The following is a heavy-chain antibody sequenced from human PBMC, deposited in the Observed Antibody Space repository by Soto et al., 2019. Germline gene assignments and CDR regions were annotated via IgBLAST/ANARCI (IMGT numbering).Heavy chain of an antibody. CDR3: ARDFPSSGWYPEGFDY. D-gene: IGHD6-19*01. CDR1: GFTFSSYW. V-gene: IGHV3-7*01. J-gene: IGHJ4*02. Sequence: EGSLRLSCAASGFTFSSYWMSWVRQAPGKGLEWVANIKQDGSEKYYVDSVKGRFTISRDNAKNSLYLQMNSLRAEDTAVYYCARDFPSSGWYPEGFDYWGQGTLVTVSS. CDR2: IKQDGSEK.